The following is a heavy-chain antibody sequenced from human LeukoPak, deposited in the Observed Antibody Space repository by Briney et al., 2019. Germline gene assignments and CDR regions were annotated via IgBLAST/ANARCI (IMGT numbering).Heavy chain of an antibody. D-gene: IGHD5-12*01. Sequence: GGSLRLSCAASGFSMSGYWMSWVRQAPGKGLEWVANIKQDGSERHYADSVKGRFTISRDNAQNSLYLQMNSLRAEETAVYYCARVFGAYDSIDCGGQGTLVTVS. CDR1: GFSMSGYW. J-gene: IGHJ4*02. CDR3: ARVFGAYDSIDC. CDR2: IKQDGSER. V-gene: IGHV3-7*01.